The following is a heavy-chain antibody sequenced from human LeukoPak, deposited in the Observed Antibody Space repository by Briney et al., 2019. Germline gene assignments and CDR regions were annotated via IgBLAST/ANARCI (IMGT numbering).Heavy chain of an antibody. CDR2: INPNSGGT. V-gene: IGHV1-2*06. CDR1: VYTFTGYY. CDR3: AKNSYSGYELRCP. D-gene: IGHD5-12*01. Sequence: ASVKVSCKASVYTFTGYYMHWVRQAPGQGLEWMGRINPNSGGTNYAQKFQGRIPMPRDTSISTAYMELSRLRSDDTAVYYCAKNSYSGYELRCPWGQGTLVTVSS. J-gene: IGHJ5*02.